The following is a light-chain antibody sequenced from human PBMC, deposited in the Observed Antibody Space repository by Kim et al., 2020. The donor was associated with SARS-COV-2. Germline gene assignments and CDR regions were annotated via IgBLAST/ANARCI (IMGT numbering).Light chain of an antibody. Sequence: SVSPGQTASITCSGDKLGDKYACWYQQKPGQSPVLVIYQDVKRPSGIPERFSGSNSGNTATLTISGTQAMDEADYYCQAWDSGNGVFGGGTQLTVL. CDR1: KLGDKY. CDR3: QAWDSGNGV. J-gene: IGLJ3*02. CDR2: QDV. V-gene: IGLV3-1*01.